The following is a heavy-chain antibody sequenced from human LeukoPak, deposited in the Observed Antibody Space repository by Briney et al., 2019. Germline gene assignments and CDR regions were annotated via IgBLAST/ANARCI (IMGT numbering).Heavy chain of an antibody. CDR1: GFTFSSYS. J-gene: IGHJ4*02. CDR2: ISSSSSYI. Sequence: GGSLRLSCAASGFTFSSYSMNWVRQAPGKGLEWVSSISSSSSYIYYADSVKGRFTISRDNAKNSLYLQMNSLRAEDTAVYYCASGTTMVRGVIAKYFDYWGQGTLVTVSS. D-gene: IGHD3-10*01. CDR3: ASGTTMVRGVIAKYFDY. V-gene: IGHV3-21*01.